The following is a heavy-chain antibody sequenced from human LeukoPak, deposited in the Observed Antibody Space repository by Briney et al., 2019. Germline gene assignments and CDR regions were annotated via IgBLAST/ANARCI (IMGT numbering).Heavy chain of an antibody. Sequence: RSGGSLRLSCAASGFTFSSYAMSWVRQAPGKGLEWVSAISGSGGSTYYADSVKGRFTISRDNAKNTLYLQMNSLRAEDTAVYYCARDAAVAGTRFNFDYWGQGTLVTVSS. V-gene: IGHV3-23*01. J-gene: IGHJ4*02. D-gene: IGHD6-19*01. CDR1: GFTFSSYA. CDR3: ARDAAVAGTRFNFDY. CDR2: ISGSGGST.